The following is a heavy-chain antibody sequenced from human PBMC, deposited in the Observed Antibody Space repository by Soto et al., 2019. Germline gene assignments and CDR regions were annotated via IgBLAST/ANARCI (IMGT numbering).Heavy chain of an antibody. V-gene: IGHV4-39*07. J-gene: IGHJ5*02. D-gene: IGHD3-10*01. CDR3: ARGWWFGEFWFDP. Sequence: SETLSLTCTVSGGSISSSSYYWGWIRQPPGKGLEWIGSIYYSGSTYYNPSLKSRVTISVDTSKKQFSLKLSSVTAADTAVYYCARGWWFGEFWFDPWGQGTLVTVSS. CDR2: IYYSGST. CDR1: GGSISSSSYY.